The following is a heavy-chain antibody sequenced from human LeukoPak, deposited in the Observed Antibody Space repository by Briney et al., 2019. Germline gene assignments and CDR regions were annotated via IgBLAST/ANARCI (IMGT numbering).Heavy chain of an antibody. D-gene: IGHD2-2*01. J-gene: IGHJ6*03. CDR1: GGTFSSYA. V-gene: IGHV1-69*05. Sequence: SVKVSCKASGGTFSSYAISWVRQAPGQGLEWMGGIIPIFGTANYAQKFQGRVTITTDESTSTAYMELSSLRSEDTAVYYCARGGFRCSSTSCYSYYYYMDVWGKGTTVTVSS. CDR3: ARGGFRCSSTSCYSYYYYMDV. CDR2: IIPIFGTA.